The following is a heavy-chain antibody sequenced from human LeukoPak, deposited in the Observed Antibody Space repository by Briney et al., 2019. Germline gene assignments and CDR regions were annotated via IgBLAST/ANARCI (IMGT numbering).Heavy chain of an antibody. CDR1: GGSISSSNW. CDR3: ARVATYYDILTGYLRYFDY. D-gene: IGHD3-9*01. CDR2: IYHSGST. Sequence: SETLSLTCAVSGGSISSSNWWSWVRQPPGKGLEWIGEIYHSGSTNYNPSLKSRVTISVDKSKNQFSLKLSSVTAADTAVYYCARVATYYDILTGYLRYFDYWGQGTLVTVSS. J-gene: IGHJ4*02. V-gene: IGHV4-4*02.